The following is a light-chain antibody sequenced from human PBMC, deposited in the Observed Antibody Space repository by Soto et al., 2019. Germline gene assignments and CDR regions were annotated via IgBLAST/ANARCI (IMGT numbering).Light chain of an antibody. CDR2: GAS. J-gene: IGKJ3*01. CDR3: QQYGNSLFT. Sequence: EIVLTQSPGTLSLSPGERATLSCRVSQSVSSSYIAWYQQKPGQAPRLLTYGASSRATGIPQRFSGSGSGTDFTHTISRLEPEDFAVYYCQQYGNSLFTFGPGTKVDIK. CDR1: QSVSSSY. V-gene: IGKV3-20*01.